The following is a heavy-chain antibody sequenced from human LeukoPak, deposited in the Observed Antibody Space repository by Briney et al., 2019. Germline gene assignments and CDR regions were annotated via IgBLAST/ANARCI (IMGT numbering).Heavy chain of an antibody. D-gene: IGHD3-10*01. CDR3: ARGEEGYYYGSGSYNY. V-gene: IGHV4-59*01. Sequence: PSETLSLTCTVSGGSISSYYWSWIRQPPGKGLEWIGYIYYSGSTNYNPSLKSRVTISVDTSKNQFSLKLSSVTAADTAVYYCARGEEGYYYGSGSYNYWGQGTLVTVSS. CDR2: IYYSGST. CDR1: GGSISSYY. J-gene: IGHJ4*02.